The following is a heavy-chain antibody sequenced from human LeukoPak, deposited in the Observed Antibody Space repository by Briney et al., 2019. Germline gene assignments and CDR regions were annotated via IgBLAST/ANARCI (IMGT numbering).Heavy chain of an antibody. CDR2: IYYSGST. J-gene: IGHJ4*02. V-gene: IGHV4-59*01. CDR1: GGSISSYY. Sequence: PSETLSLTCTVSGGSISSYYWSWIRQPPGKGLEWIGYIYYSGSTNYNPSLKSRVTISVDTSKNQFSLKLSSVTAADTAVYYCARGQWSYYYDSSGYYDYWGQGTLVTVSS. CDR3: ARGQWSYYYDSSGYYDY. D-gene: IGHD3-22*01.